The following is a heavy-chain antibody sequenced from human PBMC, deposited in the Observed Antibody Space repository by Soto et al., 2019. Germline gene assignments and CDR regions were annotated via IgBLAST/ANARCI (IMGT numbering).Heavy chain of an antibody. CDR3: ARGLSGYDNN. D-gene: IGHD5-12*01. CDR1: GGSISSGGYY. J-gene: IGHJ4*02. V-gene: IGHV4-31*03. Sequence: SETLSLTCTVSGGSISSGGYYWSWIRQHPGKGLEWIGYIYYSGSTYYNPSLKSRVTISIDTSKNQFSLKLSSVTAADTAVYYCARGLSGYDNNWGQGTLVTVSS. CDR2: IYYSGST.